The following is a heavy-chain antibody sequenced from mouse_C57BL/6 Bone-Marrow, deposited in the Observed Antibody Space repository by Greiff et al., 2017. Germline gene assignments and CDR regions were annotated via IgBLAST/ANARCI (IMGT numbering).Heavy chain of an antibody. Sequence: LVKPGASVKISCKASGYSFTDYNMNWVKQSNGKSLEWIGVINPNYGTTSYNQKFKGKATLTVNQSSRTAYMQLNSLTSDDSAVYYCARGYDYDYAMDYWGQGTSVTVTS. V-gene: IGHV1-39*01. D-gene: IGHD2-4*01. J-gene: IGHJ4*01. CDR1: GYSFTDYN. CDR3: ARGYDYDYAMDY. CDR2: INPNYGTT.